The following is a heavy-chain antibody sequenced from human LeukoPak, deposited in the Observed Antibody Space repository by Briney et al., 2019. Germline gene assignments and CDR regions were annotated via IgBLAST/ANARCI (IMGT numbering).Heavy chain of an antibody. Sequence: GGSLRLSCAASGSTVSSNYMSWVRQAPGKGLEWVSVIYSGGSTYYADSVKGRVTISRDNSKNTLYLQMNSLRAEDTAVYYCARSSAPLQVGDFDYWGQGTLVTVSS. CDR1: GSTVSSNY. CDR2: IYSGGST. D-gene: IGHD1-26*01. CDR3: ARSSAPLQVGDFDY. J-gene: IGHJ4*02. V-gene: IGHV3-66*01.